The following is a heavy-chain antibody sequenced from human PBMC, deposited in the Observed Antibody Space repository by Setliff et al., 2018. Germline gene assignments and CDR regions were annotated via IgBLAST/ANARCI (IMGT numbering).Heavy chain of an antibody. Sequence: SETLSLTCAVSGFSITNGYYWGWIRQSPGRGLEWIANIFQSGITFYNPSLKSRVTMSLDTSTNQFSLKLRPVTAADTAVYYCARLGGLLVATMPFDYWGQGIPVTVSS. CDR1: GFSITNGYY. CDR2: IFQSGIT. J-gene: IGHJ4*02. D-gene: IGHD5-12*01. CDR3: ARLGGLLVATMPFDY. V-gene: IGHV4-38-2*01.